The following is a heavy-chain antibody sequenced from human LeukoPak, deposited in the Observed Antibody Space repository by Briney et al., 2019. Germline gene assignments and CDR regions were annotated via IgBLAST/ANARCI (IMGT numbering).Heavy chain of an antibody. CDR1: GYTFTGYY. V-gene: IGHV1-2*02. D-gene: IGHD3-16*01. CDR2: INLNSGDT. J-gene: IGHJ4*02. CDR3: ARGVLRDHFDY. Sequence: GAPVKVSCKASGYTFTGYYIHWVRQAPGQGLEWMGWINLNSGDTNYAQKFQGRVAMTRDTSISTAYMELSRLRSDDTAVYYCARGVLRDHFDYWGQGTLVIVSS.